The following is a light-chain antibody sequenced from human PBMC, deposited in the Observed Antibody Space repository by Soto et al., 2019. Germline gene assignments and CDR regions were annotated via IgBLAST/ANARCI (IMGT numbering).Light chain of an antibody. CDR2: KAS. J-gene: IGKJ1*01. V-gene: IGKV1-5*03. Sequence: DIQMTQSPSTLSASVGDRVTITCRASQSITIWLAWYQQKPGKAPNLLIYKASSLETGVPSRFSGSGSGTEFTLTISSLQPDDFATYYCQQYNTYPWTFGQGTKVEV. CDR1: QSITIW. CDR3: QQYNTYPWT.